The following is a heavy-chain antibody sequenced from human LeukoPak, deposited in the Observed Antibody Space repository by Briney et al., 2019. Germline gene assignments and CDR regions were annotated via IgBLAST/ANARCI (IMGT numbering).Heavy chain of an antibody. D-gene: IGHD2-2*01. CDR2: IYTSGST. J-gene: IGHJ4*02. V-gene: IGHV4-4*07. Sequence: SETLSLTCTVSGGSISSYYWSWIRQPAGKGLEWIGRIYTSGSTNYNPSLKNRVTMSVDTSKNQSSLKLSSVTAADTAVYYCARSGVPAAPGYFDYWGQGTLVTVSS. CDR3: ARSGVPAAPGYFDY. CDR1: GGSISSYY.